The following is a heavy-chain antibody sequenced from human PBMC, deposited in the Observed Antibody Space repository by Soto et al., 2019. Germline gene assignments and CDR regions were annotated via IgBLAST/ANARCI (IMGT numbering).Heavy chain of an antibody. CDR3: ARGRGAPLRGVAVAGTGNWFDP. CDR2: ISGGVDST. V-gene: IGHV3-23*01. D-gene: IGHD6-19*01. J-gene: IGHJ5*02. CDR1: GFTFNRYA. Sequence: EVQMLESGGGLVQPGGSLRLSCAASGFTFNRYAFHWVRQAPGKGLEWVSAISGGVDSTFYADSVKGRFTISRDNSKNSLYLQMNSLRDEDTAVYYCARGRGAPLRGVAVAGTGNWFDPWGQGTLVTVSS.